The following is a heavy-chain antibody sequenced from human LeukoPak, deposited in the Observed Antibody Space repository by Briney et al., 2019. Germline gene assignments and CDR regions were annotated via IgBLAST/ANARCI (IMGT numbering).Heavy chain of an antibody. Sequence: PSETLSLTCAVSGGSISSTNWWSWVRQPPGKALEWLGAIYHSGRNNYNTSLKSRVTISVDTSKNQFSLKLSSVTAADTAVYYCARGHHVFTYGSGSYWGVARKKPFDYWGQGTLVTVSS. J-gene: IGHJ4*02. CDR1: GGSISSTNW. V-gene: IGHV4-4*02. D-gene: IGHD3-10*01. CDR3: ARGHHVFTYGSGSYWGVARKKPFDY. CDR2: IYHSGRN.